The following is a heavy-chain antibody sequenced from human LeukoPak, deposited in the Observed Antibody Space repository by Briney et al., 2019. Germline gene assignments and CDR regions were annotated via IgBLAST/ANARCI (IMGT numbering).Heavy chain of an antibody. Sequence: SETLSLTCTVSGGSISSYYWSWIRQPPGKGLEWIGYIYYSGTTNYNPSLKSRVTISVATSKNQFSLNLSSVTAADTAVYYCVRGGGGEYSSGWYDYWGQGTLVTVSS. J-gene: IGHJ4*02. D-gene: IGHD6-19*01. V-gene: IGHV4-59*01. CDR2: IYYSGTT. CDR3: VRGGGGEYSSGWYDY. CDR1: GGSISSYY.